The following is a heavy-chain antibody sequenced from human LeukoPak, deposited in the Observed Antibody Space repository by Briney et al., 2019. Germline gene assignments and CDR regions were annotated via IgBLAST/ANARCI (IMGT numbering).Heavy chain of an antibody. CDR3: ARYALGVAHFDY. J-gene: IGHJ4*02. CDR2: INHSGST. D-gene: IGHD2-8*01. V-gene: IGHV4-39*07. Sequence: NPSETLSLTCTVSGGSISSGDYYWSWIRQPPGKGLEWIGEINHSGSTNYNPSLKSRVTISVDTSKNQFSLKLSPVTAADTAVYYCARYALGVAHFDYWGQGTLVTVSS. CDR1: GGSISSGDYY.